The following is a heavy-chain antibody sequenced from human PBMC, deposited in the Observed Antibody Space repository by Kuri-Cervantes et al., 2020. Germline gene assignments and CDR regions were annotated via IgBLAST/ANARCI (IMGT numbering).Heavy chain of an antibody. CDR2: IYHSGST. Sequence: SETLSLTCAVSGYSISSGYYWGWIRQPPGKGLEWIGSIYHSGSTYYNPSLKSRVTISVDTSKNQFSLKLSSVTAADTAVYYCARLEGSYYYDSSGYYLPRYWYFDLWGRGTLVPSPQ. CDR3: ARLEGSYYYDSSGYYLPRYWYFDL. D-gene: IGHD3-22*01. CDR1: GYSISSGYY. J-gene: IGHJ2*01. V-gene: IGHV4-38-2*01.